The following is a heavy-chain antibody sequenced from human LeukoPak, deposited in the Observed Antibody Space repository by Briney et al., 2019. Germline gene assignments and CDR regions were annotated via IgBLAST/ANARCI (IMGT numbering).Heavy chain of an antibody. CDR3: ARDGPSSPRELTTYYFDY. Sequence: GRSLRLSCAASGFTFSSYAMHWVRQAPGKGLEWVAVISYDGSNKYYADSVKGRFTISRDNSKNTLYLQMNSLRAEDTAVYYCARDGPSSPRELTTYYFDYWGQGTLVTVSS. D-gene: IGHD1-26*01. J-gene: IGHJ4*02. CDR1: GFTFSSYA. CDR2: ISYDGSNK. V-gene: IGHV3-30*04.